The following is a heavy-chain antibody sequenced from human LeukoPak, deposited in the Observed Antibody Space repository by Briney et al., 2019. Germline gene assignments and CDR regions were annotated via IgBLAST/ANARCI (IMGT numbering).Heavy chain of an antibody. D-gene: IGHD3-9*01. CDR3: ARLSRDILTGYYFGY. Sequence: PSETLSLTCTVSGGSISSSSYYWGWIRQPPGKGLEWIGSIYYSGSTYYNPSLKSRVTISVDTSKNQFSLKLSSVTAADTAVYYWARLSRDILTGYYFGYWGQGTLVTVSS. CDR1: GGSISSSSYY. CDR2: IYYSGST. J-gene: IGHJ4*02. V-gene: IGHV4-39*01.